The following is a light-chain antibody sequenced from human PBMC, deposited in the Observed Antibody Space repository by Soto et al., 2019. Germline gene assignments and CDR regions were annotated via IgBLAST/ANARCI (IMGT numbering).Light chain of an antibody. CDR2: LGS. V-gene: IGKV2-28*01. J-gene: IGKJ1*01. CDR3: MQALQTPPT. CDR1: QSLLHTNGYNS. Sequence: DIVMTQSPLSLPVTPGEPASISCRSSQSLLHTNGYNSLDWYLQKPGQSPQLLISLGSNRASGGPDRFSGSGSGTDFTLRISRVEAEDVGVYYCMQALQTPPTFGQGTKVDIK.